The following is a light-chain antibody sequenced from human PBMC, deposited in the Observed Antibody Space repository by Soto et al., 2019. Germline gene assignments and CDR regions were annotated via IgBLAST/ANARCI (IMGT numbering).Light chain of an antibody. CDR3: SAWDDSLGGGV. Sequence: QSVLTQPPSASGTPGQRVTISCSGSTSNIGSAYVFWYQQLPGTAPKLLIYTNNQRPSGVPDRFSGSKSGTSASLAISGLRSEEEADYYCSAWDDSLGGGVFGGGTKVPVL. CDR1: TSNIGSAY. CDR2: TNN. J-gene: IGLJ3*02. V-gene: IGLV1-47*01.